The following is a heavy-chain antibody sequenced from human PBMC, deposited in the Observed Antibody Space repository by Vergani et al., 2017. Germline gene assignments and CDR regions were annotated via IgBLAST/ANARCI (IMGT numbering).Heavy chain of an antibody. D-gene: IGHD6-6*01. CDR3: ARVEHYSSSFYPYYYMDV. CDR2: INHSGST. CDR1: GGSISSGNYY. Sequence: QVQLQESGPGLVRPSQTLSLTCTVSGGSISSGNYYWSWIRQPPGKGLEWIGEINHSGSTNYNPSLKSRVTISVDTSKNQFSLKLSSVTAADTAVYYCARVEHYSSSFYPYYYMDVWGKGTTVTVSS. J-gene: IGHJ6*03. V-gene: IGHV4-30-4*08.